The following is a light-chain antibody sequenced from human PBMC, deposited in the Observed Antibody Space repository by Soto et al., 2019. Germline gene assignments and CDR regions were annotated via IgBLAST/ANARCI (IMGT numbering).Light chain of an antibody. J-gene: IGLJ2*01. CDR3: CAYAGISTFVV. CDR2: EGR. V-gene: IGLV2-23*01. Sequence: QPASVSGSPGQSITISCTGTSSDVGNYNLVSWYQQHPGKAPKLMIYEGRKRPSGVSNRFSGSKSGNTASLTISGLQAEDEADYFCCAYAGISTFVVFGGGTKLTVL. CDR1: SSDVGNYNL.